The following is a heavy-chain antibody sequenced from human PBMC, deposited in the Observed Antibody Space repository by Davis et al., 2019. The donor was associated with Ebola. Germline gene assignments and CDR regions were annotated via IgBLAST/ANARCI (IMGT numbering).Heavy chain of an antibody. CDR3: ARSHGSANFDY. CDR2: ITVGNGNT. V-gene: IGHV1-3*01. Sequence: GGSLRLSCAASGFTFSSYAMHWVRQAPGQRLEWMGWITVGNGNTKYSQKFQGRVTITRDTSASTAYMELSSLRSEDTAVYYCARSHGSANFDYWGQGTLVTVSS. CDR1: GFTFSSYA. J-gene: IGHJ4*02. D-gene: IGHD3-10*01.